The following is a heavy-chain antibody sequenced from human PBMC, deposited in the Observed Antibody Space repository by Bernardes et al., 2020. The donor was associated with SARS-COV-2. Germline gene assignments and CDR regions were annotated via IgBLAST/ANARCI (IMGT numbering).Heavy chain of an antibody. V-gene: IGHV1-18*04. Sequence: ASVKVACKASGYTFNSHGISWVRQAPGQGLEWMGWINSYNGNTEYAQKFQGRVTMTTDTSTSTAYMDLRSLRSDDTAIYYCARDSLGVALDFWGQGTLVTVSS. J-gene: IGHJ4*02. CDR3: ARDSLGVALDF. CDR1: GYTFNSHG. CDR2: INSYNGNT. D-gene: IGHD6-19*01.